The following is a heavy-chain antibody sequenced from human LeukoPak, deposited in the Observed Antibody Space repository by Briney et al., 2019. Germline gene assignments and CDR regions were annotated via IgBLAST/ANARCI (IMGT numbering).Heavy chain of an antibody. J-gene: IGHJ3*01. V-gene: IGHV3-15*01. CDR1: GFTFTNTW. D-gene: IGHD1-26*01. Sequence: PGGSLRLSCAASGFTFTNTWLSWVPQAPGQGLEWVGRIKSKTDGGTTDYAAPVKDRFTVSRDDSTDTLYLQRSGLKAEDTAVYYCTTNAGSYGIDVWGQGTMVTVSS. CDR2: IKSKTDGGTT. CDR3: TTNAGSYGIDV.